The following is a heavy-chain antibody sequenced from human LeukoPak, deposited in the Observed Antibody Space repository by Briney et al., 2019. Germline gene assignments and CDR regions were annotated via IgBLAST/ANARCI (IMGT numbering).Heavy chain of an antibody. CDR1: GYTFTSYY. Sequence: ASVKVSCKASGYTFTSYYMHWVRQAPGQGLEWKGIINPSGGSTSYAQKFQGRGTLTRDTSTSKVYMELSSLRSEDTAVYYCARLTYSSSWYDRGYYFESWGQGTLVTVSS. V-gene: IGHV1-46*01. CDR3: ARLTYSSSWYDRGYYFES. D-gene: IGHD6-13*01. J-gene: IGHJ4*02. CDR2: INPSGGST.